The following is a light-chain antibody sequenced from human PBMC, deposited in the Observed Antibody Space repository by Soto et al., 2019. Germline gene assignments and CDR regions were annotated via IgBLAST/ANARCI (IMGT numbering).Light chain of an antibody. Sequence: EIVMAQSPATLSVSPVERATLSCMASQSVSSDLAWYQQKPGQAPSLLIYDASTRATGVPARFSGSGSGTEFTLTISSLQSEDFAVYYCQQYNKWPPITFGQGTRLEIK. J-gene: IGKJ5*01. CDR3: QQYNKWPPIT. CDR2: DAS. CDR1: QSVSSD. V-gene: IGKV3-15*01.